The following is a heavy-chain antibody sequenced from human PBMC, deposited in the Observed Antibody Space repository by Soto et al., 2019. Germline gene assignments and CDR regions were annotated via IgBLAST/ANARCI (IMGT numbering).Heavy chain of an antibody. J-gene: IGHJ4*02. CDR2: IVVGSGNT. V-gene: IGHV1-58*02. CDR3: AAVGDFWSGYKDY. Sequence: SVKVSCKASGYTFSGYGIQWLRRAPGQGLEWIGWIVVGSGNTNYAQKFQERVTITRDMSTSTAYMELSSLRSEDTAVYYCAAVGDFWSGYKDYWGQGTLVTVSS. D-gene: IGHD3-3*01. CDR1: GYTFSGYG.